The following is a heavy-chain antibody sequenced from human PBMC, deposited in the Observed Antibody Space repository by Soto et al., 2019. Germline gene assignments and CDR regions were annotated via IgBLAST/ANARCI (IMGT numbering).Heavy chain of an antibody. CDR1: GGTFSSYA. CDR2: IIPIFGTA. J-gene: IGHJ3*02. CDR3: AREERRPEIYRTIVVVSDAFDI. Sequence: SVKVSCKASGGTFSSYAISWVRQAPGQGLEWMGGIIPIFGTANYAQKFQGRVTITADESTSTAYMELSSLRSEDTAVYYCAREERRPEIYRTIVVVSDAFDIWGQGTMVTVSS. V-gene: IGHV1-69*13. D-gene: IGHD3-22*01.